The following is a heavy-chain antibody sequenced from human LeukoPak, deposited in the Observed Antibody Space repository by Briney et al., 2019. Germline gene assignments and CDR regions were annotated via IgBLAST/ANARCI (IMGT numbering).Heavy chain of an antibody. Sequence: PSETLSLTCTVSGGSISSSSYYWGWIRQPPGKGLEYIGTIYHGGSTYYSPSLKSRVTISVDTSRNQFSLKLTSVTATDTAVYYCARQALPDLNWFDPWGQGTLVTVSS. CDR2: IYHGGST. V-gene: IGHV4-39*01. J-gene: IGHJ5*02. CDR1: GGSISSSSYY. CDR3: ARQALPDLNWFDP. D-gene: IGHD1-14*01.